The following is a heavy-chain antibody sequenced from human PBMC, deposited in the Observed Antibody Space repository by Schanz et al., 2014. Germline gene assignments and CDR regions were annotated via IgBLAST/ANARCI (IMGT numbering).Heavy chain of an antibody. V-gene: IGHV3-33*08. CDR1: GFSFNNYG. CDR3: ARDRVQYSSGWYSDS. CDR2: IWYDGSNK. D-gene: IGHD6-19*01. J-gene: IGHJ4*02. Sequence: QVQLVESGGSVVQPGRSLRLSCAASGFSFNNYGLNWVRQAPGKGLEWVAVIWYDGSNKDYADSVKGRFTISRDAAKDSVHLQMSSLRAEDTAVYYCARDRVQYSSGWYSDSWGQGTLVTVSS.